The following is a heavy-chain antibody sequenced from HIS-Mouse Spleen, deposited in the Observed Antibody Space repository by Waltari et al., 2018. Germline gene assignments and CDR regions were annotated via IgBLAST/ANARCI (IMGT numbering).Heavy chain of an antibody. CDR2: IYYSGST. Sequence: QLQLQESGPGLVKPSETLSLTCTVSGCLLSSSSYYWGWIRHPPGQGLEWIGSIYYSGSTYYNPSLKSRVTISVDTSKNQFSLKLSSVTAADTAVYYCAREIPYSSSWYDWYFDLWGRGTLVTVSS. CDR1: GCLLSSSSYY. V-gene: IGHV4-39*07. D-gene: IGHD6-13*01. CDR3: AREIPYSSSWYDWYFDL. J-gene: IGHJ2*01.